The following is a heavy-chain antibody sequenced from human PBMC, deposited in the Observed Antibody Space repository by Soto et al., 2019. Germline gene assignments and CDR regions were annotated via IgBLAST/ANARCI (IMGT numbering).Heavy chain of an antibody. D-gene: IGHD3-3*01. CDR3: ARERLFWSGYYRAYGSYRDSGMDV. V-gene: IGHV3-21*01. Sequence: GGSLRLSCAASGFTFSSYSMNWVRQAPGKGLEWVSSISSSSSYIYYADSVKGRFTISRDNAKNSLYLQMNSLRAEDTAAYYCARERLFWSGYYRAYGSYRDSGMDVWGQGTTVTVSS. CDR2: ISSSSSYI. J-gene: IGHJ6*02. CDR1: GFTFSSYS.